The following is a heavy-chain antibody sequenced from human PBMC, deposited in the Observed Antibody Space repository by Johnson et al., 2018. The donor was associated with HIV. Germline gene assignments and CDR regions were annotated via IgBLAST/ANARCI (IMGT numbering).Heavy chain of an antibody. V-gene: IGHV3-20*04. CDR1: GFTFDDYG. Sequence: MQLVESRGGVVRPGGSLRLSCAASGFTFDDYGMSWVRQAPGKGLEWVSGINWNGDSTGYADSVKGRFTISRDNAKNSLYLQMNSLRAEDTALYYCARHRGVYPTSPGGVGAFDFWGPGTMVTVSS. J-gene: IGHJ3*01. CDR2: INWNGDST. CDR3: ARHRGVYPTSPGGVGAFDF. D-gene: IGHD1-26*01.